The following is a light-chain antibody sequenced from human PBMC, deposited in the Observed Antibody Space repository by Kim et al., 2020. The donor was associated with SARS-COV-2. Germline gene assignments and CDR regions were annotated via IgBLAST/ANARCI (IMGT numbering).Light chain of an antibody. CDR3: ASWDDRLSGQV. CDR1: NFNIVTNT. Sequence: GQRVTISCTGGNFNIVTNTVHWYQQQPGTAPKLVIYSNDQRPSGVPDRFSASKSGTSASLAISGLQSEDEALYFCASWDDRLSGQVFGGGTQLSVL. V-gene: IGLV1-44*01. J-gene: IGLJ3*02. CDR2: SND.